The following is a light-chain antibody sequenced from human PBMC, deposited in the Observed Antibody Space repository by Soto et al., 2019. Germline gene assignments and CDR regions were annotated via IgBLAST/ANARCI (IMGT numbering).Light chain of an antibody. J-gene: IGKJ5*01. CDR1: QNVSSSY. CDR2: GAS. CDR3: QQYGSSVT. Sequence: EIVLTQSPGTLSLSPGERATLSCRASQNVSSSYLAWYQQKPGQAPRLLIYGASSRATGIPDRFSGSGSGTDFTLTISRVEPEDFAVYYCQQYGSSVTFGQGTRLEIK. V-gene: IGKV3-20*01.